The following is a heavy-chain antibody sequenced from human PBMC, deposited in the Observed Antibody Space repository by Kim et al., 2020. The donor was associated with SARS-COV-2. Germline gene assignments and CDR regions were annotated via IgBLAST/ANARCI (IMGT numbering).Heavy chain of an antibody. CDR1: GYTFTSYD. J-gene: IGHJ4*02. D-gene: IGHD3-3*01. V-gene: IGHV1-8*01. Sequence: ASVKVSCKASGYTFTSYDINWVRQATGQGLEWMGWMNPNSGNTGYAQKFQGRVTMTRNTSISTAYMELSSLRSEDTAVYYCARGLRITIFGVVIIYYFDYWGQGTLVTVSS. CDR2: MNPNSGNT. CDR3: ARGLRITIFGVVIIYYFDY.